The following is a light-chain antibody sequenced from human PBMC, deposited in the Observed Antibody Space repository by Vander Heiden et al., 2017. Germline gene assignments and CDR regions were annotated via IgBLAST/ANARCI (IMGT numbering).Light chain of an antibody. CDR3: QQSSSTSPYT. J-gene: IGKJ2*01. Sequence: DIQMTQSPSSLSASVGDRVTITCRASQSVSSYLNWFQQKPGKAPKLLISAASTLQSGVPSRFSGSGSGTDFSLTIRSLQPEDFATYYCQQSSSTSPYTFGQGTKLEIK. CDR1: QSVSSY. V-gene: IGKV1-39*01. CDR2: AAS.